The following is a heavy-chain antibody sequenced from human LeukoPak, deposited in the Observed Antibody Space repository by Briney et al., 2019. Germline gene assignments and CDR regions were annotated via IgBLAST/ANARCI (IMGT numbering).Heavy chain of an antibody. J-gene: IGHJ3*02. CDR3: AKGPLREKWLVPTGAFDI. CDR2: ISWNSGSI. Sequence: GRSLRLSCAASGFTFDDYAMHWVRQAPGKGLEWVSGISWNSGSIGYADSVKGRFTISRDNAKNSLYLQMNSLRAEDTALYYCAKGPLREKWLVPTGAFDIWGQGTMVTVSS. V-gene: IGHV3-9*01. CDR1: GFTFDDYA. D-gene: IGHD6-19*01.